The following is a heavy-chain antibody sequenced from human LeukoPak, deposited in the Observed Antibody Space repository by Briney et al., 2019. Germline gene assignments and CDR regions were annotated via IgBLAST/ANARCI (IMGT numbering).Heavy chain of an antibody. Sequence: SGGSLRLSCVVSGLTSTGYSMTWVRQAPGKGLEWVSSISSSSDYIFYADSVKGRFTISRDNAKNSPYLQMNSLRAEDTAVYYCAELGITMIGGVWGKGTTVTISS. V-gene: IGHV3-21*06. CDR3: AELGITMIGGV. D-gene: IGHD3-10*02. CDR1: GLTSTGYS. CDR2: ISSSSDYI. J-gene: IGHJ6*04.